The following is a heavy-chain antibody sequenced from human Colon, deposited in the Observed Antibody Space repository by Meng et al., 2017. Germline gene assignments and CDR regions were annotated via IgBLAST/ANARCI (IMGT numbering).Heavy chain of an antibody. V-gene: IGHV4-31*03. CDR2: MSDSGTT. D-gene: IGHD4-17*01. Sequence: QGHLHESGPGLGRASDDLAPVFTVSGGSIKSGGYHWRWVRQHPGKGLEYIGFMSDSGTTDYNPSLRSRVSISEIGSSKNQFSLTLRSVTAAATATYFCARDTLYGTDYWGQGVLVTVSS. CDR3: ARDTLYGTDY. J-gene: IGHJ4*02. CDR1: GGSIKSGGYH.